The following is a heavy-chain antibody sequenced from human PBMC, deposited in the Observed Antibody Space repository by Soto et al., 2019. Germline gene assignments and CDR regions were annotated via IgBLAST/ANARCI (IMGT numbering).Heavy chain of an antibody. CDR1: GGSISTYY. CDR2: FYYSGNT. Sequence: SETLSLTCTVSGGSISTYYWSWIRQPPGKGLEWIGYFYYSGNTNYNPSLKSRVTISVDTSKNQFSLKLSSVTAADSAVYYCARDFYESSGYCDYWGQGTLVTISS. J-gene: IGHJ4*02. CDR3: ARDFYESSGYCDY. D-gene: IGHD3-22*01. V-gene: IGHV4-59*01.